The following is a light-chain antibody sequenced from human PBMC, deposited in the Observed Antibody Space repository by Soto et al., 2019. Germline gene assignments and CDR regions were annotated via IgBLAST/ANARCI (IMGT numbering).Light chain of an antibody. Sequence: EIVLTQSPAILSLSPGDRATLSCRSSRSVSFYLDLAWYQQKPGQAPRLLIHDASSRATGVPARFSGSGSGTDFTLTISRLEPEDFAVYYCQQYGNSPPITFGGGTKVDIK. CDR2: DAS. J-gene: IGKJ4*01. CDR3: QQYGNSPPIT. V-gene: IGKV3-20*01. CDR1: RSVSFYLD.